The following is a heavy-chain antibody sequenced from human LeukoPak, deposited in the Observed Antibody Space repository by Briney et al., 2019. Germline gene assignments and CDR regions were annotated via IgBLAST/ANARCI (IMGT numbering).Heavy chain of an antibody. D-gene: IGHD3-22*01. V-gene: IGHV3-9*01. CDR2: ISWNSGSI. Sequence: GGSLRLSCAAPGFTFDDYAMHWVRQAPGKGLEWVSGISWNSGSIGYADSVKGRFTISRDNAKNSLYLQMNSLRAEDTALYYCAKDIAYDSSGSFQHWGQGTLVTVSS. CDR1: GFTFDDYA. CDR3: AKDIAYDSSGSFQH. J-gene: IGHJ1*01.